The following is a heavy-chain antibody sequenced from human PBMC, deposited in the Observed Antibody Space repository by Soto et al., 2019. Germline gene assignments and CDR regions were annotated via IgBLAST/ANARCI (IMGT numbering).Heavy chain of an antibody. J-gene: IGHJ4*02. V-gene: IGHV3-30-3*01. CDR2: ISYDGSNK. CDR1: GFTFCSYA. Sequence: QVQLVESGGGVVEPGRSLRLYSAASGFTFCSYAMHWVREAPGKGLEWVAVISYDGSNKYYADSVKGRFTISRDNSKKTLYMQMNSLRAEDTAVYYCARGYMGSSLAFDYWGQGTLVTVSS. CDR3: ARGYMGSSLAFDY. D-gene: IGHD6-13*01.